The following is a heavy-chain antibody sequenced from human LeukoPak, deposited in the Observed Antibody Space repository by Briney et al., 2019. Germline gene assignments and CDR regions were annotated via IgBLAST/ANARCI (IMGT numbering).Heavy chain of an antibody. D-gene: IGHD3-3*01. CDR3: ARRGAYTIFGVVTARWFDP. J-gene: IGHJ5*02. Sequence: ASGKVSCKASGYTFTSYDINWVRQATGQGLEWMGWMNPNSGNTGYAQKFQGRVTMTRNTSISTAYMELSSLRSEDTAVYYCARRGAYTIFGVVTARWFDPWGQGTLVTVSS. CDR1: GYTFTSYD. CDR2: MNPNSGNT. V-gene: IGHV1-8*01.